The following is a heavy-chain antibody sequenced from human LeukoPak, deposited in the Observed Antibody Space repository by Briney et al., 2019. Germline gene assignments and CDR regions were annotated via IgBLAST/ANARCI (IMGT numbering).Heavy chain of an antibody. D-gene: IGHD6-19*01. CDR3: ARAVAGTWFDY. CDR2: ISSSGSTI. J-gene: IGHJ4*02. V-gene: IGHV3-11*04. CDR1: GFTFSDYY. Sequence: GGSLRLSCAASGFTFSDYYMSWIRQAPGKGLEWVSYISSSGSTIYYADSVKGRFTISRDNAKSSLYLQMNSLRAADTAVYYCARAVAGTWFDYWGQGTLVTVPS.